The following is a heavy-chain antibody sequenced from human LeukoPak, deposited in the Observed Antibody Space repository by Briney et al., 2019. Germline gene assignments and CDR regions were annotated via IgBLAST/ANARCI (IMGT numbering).Heavy chain of an antibody. CDR2: ISGSGGST. J-gene: IGHJ5*02. CDR3: AKGRYSGSYYNWFDP. D-gene: IGHD1-26*01. V-gene: IGHV3-23*01. Sequence: GGSLRLSCAASGFTFSSYAMSWVRQAPGKGLEWVSAISGSGGSTYYADSVKGRFAISRDTSKNTLYLQMNSLRAEDTAVYYCAKGRYSGSYYNWFDPWGQGTLVTVSS. CDR1: GFTFSSYA.